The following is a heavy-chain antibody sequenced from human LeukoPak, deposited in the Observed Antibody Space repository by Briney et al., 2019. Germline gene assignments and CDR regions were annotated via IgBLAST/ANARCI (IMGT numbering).Heavy chain of an antibody. V-gene: IGHV4-59*01. D-gene: IGHD2-15*01. CDR3: ARGLLPFDY. J-gene: IGHJ4*02. CDR1: GGSISSYY. CDR2: IYYSGST. Sequence: SETLPLTCTVSGGSISSYYWSWIRQPPGKGLEWIGYIYYSGSTNYNPSLKSRVTISVDTSKNQFSLKLSSVTAADTAVYYCARGLLPFDYWGQGTLVTVSS.